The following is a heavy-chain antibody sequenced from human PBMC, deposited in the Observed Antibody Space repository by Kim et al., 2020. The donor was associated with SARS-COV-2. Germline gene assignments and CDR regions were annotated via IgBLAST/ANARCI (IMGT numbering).Heavy chain of an antibody. V-gene: IGHV5-10-1*01. CDR1: GYSFNSYW. J-gene: IGHJ6*02. CDR3: ARRGVPAAPYYYYYGMDV. CDR2: IDPSDSYT. Sequence: GESLKISCKGSGYSFNSYWISWVRQMPGKGLEWMGRIDPSDSYTNYSPSFQGHVTISADKSISTAYLQWSSLKASDTAMYYCARRGVPAAPYYYYYGMDVWGQGTTVTVSS. D-gene: IGHD2-2*01.